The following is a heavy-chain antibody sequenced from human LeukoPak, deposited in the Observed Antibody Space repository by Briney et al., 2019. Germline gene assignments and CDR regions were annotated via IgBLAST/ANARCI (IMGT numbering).Heavy chain of an antibody. CDR1: GGSISSYY. CDR2: IYYSGST. V-gene: IGHV4-59*01. J-gene: IGHJ5*02. D-gene: IGHD2/OR15-2a*01. CDR3: ARFYTNWFDP. Sequence: PSETLSLTCTVSGGSISSYYWSWIRQPPGKGLEWIGYIYYSGSTNYNPSLKSRVTISVGTSKNQFFLKLSSVTAADTAVYYCARFYTNWFDPWGQGTLVTVSS.